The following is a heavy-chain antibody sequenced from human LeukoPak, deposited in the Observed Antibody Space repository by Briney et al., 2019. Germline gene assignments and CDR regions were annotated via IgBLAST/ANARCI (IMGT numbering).Heavy chain of an antibody. V-gene: IGHV1-18*01. CDR1: GYTFTNYG. J-gene: IGHJ6*02. Sequence: ASVKVSCKASGYTFTNYGISWVRQAPGQGLEWMGWISAYNGHTNYAQKFQGRVTMTTDTSTSTAYMELRSLRSDDTAVYYCARDLGDYGDPYGYYYYYGMDVWGQGTTVTVSS. CDR2: ISAYNGHT. D-gene: IGHD4-17*01. CDR3: ARDLGDYGDPYGYYYYYGMDV.